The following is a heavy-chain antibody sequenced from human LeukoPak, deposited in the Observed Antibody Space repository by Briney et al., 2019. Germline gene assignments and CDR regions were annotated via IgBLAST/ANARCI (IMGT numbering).Heavy chain of an antibody. CDR2: IIPIFGTA. CDR3: ARVRVRRPAANRELDY. V-gene: IGHV1-69*01. D-gene: IGHD2-2*01. J-gene: IGHJ4*02. CDR1: GGTFSIYA. Sequence: ASVKVSCKASGGTFSIYAISWVRQAPGQGLEWMGGIIPIFGTANYAQKFQGRVTITADESTSTAYMELSSLRSEDTAVYYCARVRVRRPAANRELDYWGQGTLVTVSS.